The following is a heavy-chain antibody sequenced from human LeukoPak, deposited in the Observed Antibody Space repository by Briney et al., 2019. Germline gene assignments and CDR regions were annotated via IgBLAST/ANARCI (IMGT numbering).Heavy chain of an antibody. D-gene: IGHD3-10*01. CDR3: ARANLYYYGSGSYPLGY. Sequence: KPSETLSLTCTVSGGSISSSSYYWGWIRQPPGKGLEWIGSIYYSGSTYYNPSLKSRVTISVDTSKNQFSLKLSSVTAADTAVYYCARANLYYYGSGSYPLGYWGQGTLVTVSS. CDR1: GGSISSSSYY. V-gene: IGHV4-39*07. J-gene: IGHJ4*02. CDR2: IYYSGST.